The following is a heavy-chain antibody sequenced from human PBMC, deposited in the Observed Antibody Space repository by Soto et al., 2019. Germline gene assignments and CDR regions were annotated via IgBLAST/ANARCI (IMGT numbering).Heavy chain of an antibody. Sequence: QAQLVQSGAEVKKPGASVNVSCKASGYDYVTYAITWVRQRPGQGLEWMGWISTLNGNTNYAQNFQGRVTMTTDTPTRIVDLELRSLRSDATAVYYCARRVQVCVPDYDGMDVWGQGTTVTFSS. D-gene: IGHD1-1*01. CDR2: ISTLNGNT. V-gene: IGHV1-18*01. CDR1: GYDYVTYA. CDR3: ARRVQVCVPDYDGMDV. J-gene: IGHJ6*02.